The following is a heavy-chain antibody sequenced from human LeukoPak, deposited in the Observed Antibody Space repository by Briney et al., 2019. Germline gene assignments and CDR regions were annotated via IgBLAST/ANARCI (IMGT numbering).Heavy chain of an antibody. J-gene: IGHJ4*02. D-gene: IGHD5-24*01. CDR3: ANGRDGYNFAY. CDR1: GFIFTSYG. Sequence: GGSLGLSCAASGFIFTSYGMHWVRQAPGKGLEWVALITSDGSSTYYSDSLKGRFTISRDNSKNTLYLQMNSLRAEDTAVYYCANGRDGYNFAYWGQGTLVTVSS. V-gene: IGHV3-30*18. CDR2: ITSDGSST.